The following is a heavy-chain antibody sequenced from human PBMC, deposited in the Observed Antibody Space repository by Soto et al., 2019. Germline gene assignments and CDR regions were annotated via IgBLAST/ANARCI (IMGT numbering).Heavy chain of an antibody. CDR1: GYTFTSYY. Sequence: QVQLVQSGAEVKKPGASVKISCKASGYTFTSYYMHWVRQAPGQGLEWMGIINPSGGSTNYAQKLQGRVAKTRDPSTNTVYMELNSLRSEDTAVYYCARPPYPGCINAVCYPLDYWGQGTLVTVSS. CDR3: ARPPYPGCINAVCYPLDY. CDR2: INPSGGST. J-gene: IGHJ4*02. V-gene: IGHV1-46*04. D-gene: IGHD2-8*01.